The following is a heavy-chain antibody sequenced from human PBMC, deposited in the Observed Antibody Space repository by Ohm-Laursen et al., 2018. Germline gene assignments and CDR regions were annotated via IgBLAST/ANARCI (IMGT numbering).Heavy chain of an antibody. D-gene: IGHD3-22*01. V-gene: IGHV4-59*01. Sequence: TLSLTCTVSGGSISSYYWSWIRQPPGKGLEWIGYIYYSGSTNYNPSLKNRVTISVDTSKNQFSLKLSSVTAADTAVYYCARDRYYYDSSGYYSSWFDPWGQGTLVTVSS. CDR1: GGSISSYY. CDR3: ARDRYYYDSSGYYSSWFDP. CDR2: IYYSGST. J-gene: IGHJ5*02.